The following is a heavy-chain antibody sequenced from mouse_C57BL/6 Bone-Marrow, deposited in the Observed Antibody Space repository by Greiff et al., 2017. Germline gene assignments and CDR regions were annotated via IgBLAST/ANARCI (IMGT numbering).Heavy chain of an antibody. D-gene: IGHD4-1*01. CDR3: ARSLTGTDY. V-gene: IGHV1-64*01. Sequence: VQLKQPGAELVKPGASVKLSCKASGYTFTSYWMHWVKQRPGQGLEWIGMIHPNSGSTNYNEKFESKATLTVDKSSSTAYMQLSSLTSEDSAVYYCARSLTGTDYWGQGTTLTVSS. J-gene: IGHJ2*01. CDR2: IHPNSGST. CDR1: GYTFTSYW.